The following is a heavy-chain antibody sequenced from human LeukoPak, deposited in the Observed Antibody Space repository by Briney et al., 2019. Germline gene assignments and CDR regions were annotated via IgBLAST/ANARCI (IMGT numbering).Heavy chain of an antibody. D-gene: IGHD4-23*01. CDR2: IYSGETT. Sequence: GGSLRLSCAVSGFNVSDNYMSWVRQAPGKGLEWVSLIYSGETTLYADSVKGRFTISRDISKNTLYLQMNSLGAEDTAMYYCARRAGGYSHPYDYWGQGILVTVSS. J-gene: IGHJ4*02. CDR3: ARRAGGYSHPYDY. V-gene: IGHV3-53*01. CDR1: GFNVSDNY.